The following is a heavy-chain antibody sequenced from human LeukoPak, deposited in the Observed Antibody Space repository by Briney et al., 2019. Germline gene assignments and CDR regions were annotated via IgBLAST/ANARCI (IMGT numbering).Heavy chain of an antibody. V-gene: IGHV2-70*04. CDR1: GFSLSTSGMR. CDR3: ARDVVPAAGGVYNWFDP. Sequence: SGPALVKPTQTLTLTCTFSGFSLSTSGMRVSWIRQPPGKALEWLARIDWDDDKFYSTSLKTRLTISKDTSKNQVVLTMTTMDPVDTATYYCARDVVPAAGGVYNWFDPWGQGTLVTVSS. D-gene: IGHD2-2*01. CDR2: IDWDDDK. J-gene: IGHJ5*02.